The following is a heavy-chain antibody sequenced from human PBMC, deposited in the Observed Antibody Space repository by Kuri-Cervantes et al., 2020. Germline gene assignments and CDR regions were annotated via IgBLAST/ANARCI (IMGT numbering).Heavy chain of an antibody. J-gene: IGHJ4*02. Sequence: SVKVSCKASGGTFSSYAISWVRQAPGQGLEWMGGIIPIFGTANYAQKFQGRVTITADESTSTAYMELSSLTSDDTAVYYCTRDQWAPGVSDFDYWGQGTLVTVSS. CDR2: IIPIFGTA. V-gene: IGHV1-69*13. CDR3: TRDQWAPGVSDFDY. CDR1: GGTFSSYA. D-gene: IGHD5/OR15-5a*01.